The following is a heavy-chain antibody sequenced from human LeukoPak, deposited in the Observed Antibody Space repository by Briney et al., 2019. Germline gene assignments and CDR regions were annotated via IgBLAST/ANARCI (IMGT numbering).Heavy chain of an antibody. CDR1: GGTFSSYA. J-gene: IGHJ4*02. D-gene: IGHD5-18*01. CDR2: IIPIFGIA. CDR3: ARDIAMVKFGN. Sequence: SGKLSSKASGGTFSSYAISWVREPPGQGLEWVGRIIPIFGIANNAQKCPGRVTITADKTTSTAYMELSSLRSEDTAVYYCARDIAMVKFGNWGQGTLVTVSS. V-gene: IGHV1-69*04.